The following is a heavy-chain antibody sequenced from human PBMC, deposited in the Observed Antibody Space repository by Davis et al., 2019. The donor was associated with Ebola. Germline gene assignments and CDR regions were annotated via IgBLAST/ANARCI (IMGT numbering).Heavy chain of an antibody. D-gene: IGHD4-11*01. J-gene: IGHJ4*02. V-gene: IGHV1-18*01. CDR3: ARDNSNYDYFDY. CDR2: ISAYNGNT. Sequence: ASVKVSCKASGYTFTSYDINWARQAPGQGLEWMGRISAYNGNTNYAQKLQGRVTMTTDTSTSTAYMELRSLRSDDTAVYYCARDNSNYDYFDYWGQGTLVTVSS. CDR1: GYTFTSYD.